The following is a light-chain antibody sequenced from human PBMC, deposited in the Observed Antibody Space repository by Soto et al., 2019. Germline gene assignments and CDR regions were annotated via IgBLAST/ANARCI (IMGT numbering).Light chain of an antibody. J-gene: IGLJ1*01. CDR3: SSYTSNSTYV. Sequence: QSALTQPASVSGSPGQSITISCTGTSSDVGGYNYVSWYQEHPGKAPKLMIYEVSNRPSGVSNRFSGSKSGNTASLTISGLQDEDEADYYCSSYTSNSTYVFGTGTKVTVL. CDR1: SSDVGGYNY. CDR2: EVS. V-gene: IGLV2-14*01.